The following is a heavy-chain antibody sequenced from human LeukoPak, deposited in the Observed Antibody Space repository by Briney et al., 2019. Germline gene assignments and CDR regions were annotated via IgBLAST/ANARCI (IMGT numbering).Heavy chain of an antibody. D-gene: IGHD5-12*01. Sequence: GASVKVSCKASGYTFTGYYMHWVRQAPGQGLEWMGWINPNSGGTNYAQKFQGRVTMTRDTSISTAYMELSRLRSDDTAVYYCARAYSGYDSPHYYYYYYMDVWGKGTTVTISS. CDR1: GYTFTGYY. V-gene: IGHV1-2*02. CDR2: INPNSGGT. J-gene: IGHJ6*03. CDR3: ARAYSGYDSPHYYYYYYMDV.